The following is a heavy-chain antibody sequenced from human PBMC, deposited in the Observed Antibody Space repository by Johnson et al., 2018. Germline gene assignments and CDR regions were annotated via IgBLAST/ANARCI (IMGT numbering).Heavy chain of an antibody. V-gene: IGHV3-43*01. CDR1: GFTFDDYS. D-gene: IGHD1-14*01. CDR2: ISWDGSYP. J-gene: IGHJ6*02. CDR3: AKAVNRKYYYYFGMDV. Sequence: EVQLVESGGVVAQPGGSLRLSCAASGFTFDDYSMVWVRQLPGRGLEWVSLISWDGSYPYYADSVKGRCTLARDNSKNSLFLQMNSLRTEDTAFYYCAKAVNRKYYYYFGMDVWGRGTTVTVSS.